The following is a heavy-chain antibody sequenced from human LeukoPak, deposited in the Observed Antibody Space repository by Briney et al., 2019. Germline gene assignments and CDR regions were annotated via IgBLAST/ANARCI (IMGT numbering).Heavy chain of an antibody. D-gene: IGHD1-1*01. CDR3: ARDPGSMYRGWYFDL. J-gene: IGHJ2*01. CDR1: GFPFSRYW. V-gene: IGHV3-74*01. CDR2: ISIDGTIT. Sequence: PGGSLRLSCGASGFPFSRYWMNWVRQGPGTGLVWVARISIDGTITTYADSVEGRFTISRDNAKNTLYLQMNSLRADDTAVYFCARDPGSMYRGWYFDLWGPGTLVTVSS.